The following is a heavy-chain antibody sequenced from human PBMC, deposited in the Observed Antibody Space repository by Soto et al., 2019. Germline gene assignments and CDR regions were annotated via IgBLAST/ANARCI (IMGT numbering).Heavy chain of an antibody. CDR2: IDYNGVT. Sequence: QVQLQESGPGLVKPSETLSLTCTVSGGSIYRSGYYWGWIRQPPGRGLEWIGNIDYNGVTYSNPSHKSRVTISRDTSKNQFSLKLTSVTAADTALYYCGKVLVGATGHTDSDSWGPGTLVAVSS. CDR3: GKVLVGATGHTDSDS. CDR1: GGSIYRSGYY. J-gene: IGHJ4*02. D-gene: IGHD2-15*01. V-gene: IGHV4-39*01.